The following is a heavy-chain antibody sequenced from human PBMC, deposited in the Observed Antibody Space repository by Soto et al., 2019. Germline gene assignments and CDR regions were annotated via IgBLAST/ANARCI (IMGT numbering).Heavy chain of an antibody. CDR1: GYTFTSYD. CDR3: ARDPQWLVQGAFDI. CDR2: MNPNSGNT. V-gene: IGHV1-8*01. D-gene: IGHD6-19*01. Sequence: ASVKVSCKASGYTFTSYDINWVRQATGQGLEWMGWMNPNSGNTGYAQKFQGRVTMTRNTSMSTAYMELRSLRSDDTAVYYCARDPQWLVQGAFDIWGQGTMVTVSS. J-gene: IGHJ3*02.